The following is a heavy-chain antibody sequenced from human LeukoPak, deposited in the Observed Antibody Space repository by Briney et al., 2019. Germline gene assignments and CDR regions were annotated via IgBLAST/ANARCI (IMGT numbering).Heavy chain of an antibody. J-gene: IGHJ4*02. V-gene: IGHV3-48*01. Sequence: PGGSLRLSCEASGFSFSNYDMNWVRQAPGKGLEWVAYITSTSSTMHYADSVKGRFTISRDNAKNSLYLQMNSLRVEDTAVYYCARDASHWSRCSHLDWWGRGTLVTVSS. CDR1: GFSFSNYD. CDR3: ARDASHWSRCSHLDW. D-gene: IGHD1-1*01. CDR2: ITSTSSTM.